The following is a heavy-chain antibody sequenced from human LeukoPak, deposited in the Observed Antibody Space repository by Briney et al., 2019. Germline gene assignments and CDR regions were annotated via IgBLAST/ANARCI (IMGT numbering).Heavy chain of an antibody. J-gene: IGHJ4*02. Sequence: PGGSLRLSCAASGFNFSSYAMSWVRQAPGKGLEWVSAISGSGGSTYYADSVKGRFTISRDNSKNTLYLQMNSLRAEDTAVYYCAKDHIVLGNYFDYWGQGTLVTVSS. V-gene: IGHV3-23*01. CDR3: AKDHIVLGNYFDY. D-gene: IGHD2-8*01. CDR2: ISGSGGST. CDR1: GFNFSSYA.